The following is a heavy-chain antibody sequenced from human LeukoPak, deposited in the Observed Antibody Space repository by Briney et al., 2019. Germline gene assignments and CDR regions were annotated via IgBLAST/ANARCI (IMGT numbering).Heavy chain of an antibody. J-gene: IGHJ4*02. V-gene: IGHV4-4*07. D-gene: IGHD1-26*01. CDR2: IYTGGST. CDR1: GFTISSYY. Sequence: SETLSLTCTASGFTISSYYWSWIRQAAGKGLEWIGRIYTGGSTNYNASLKSRRTITVDTSKNQFSLKLSSATAADTAVYYCARGSSGGYSASIDYWGQGTLVTVS. CDR3: ARGSSGGYSASIDY.